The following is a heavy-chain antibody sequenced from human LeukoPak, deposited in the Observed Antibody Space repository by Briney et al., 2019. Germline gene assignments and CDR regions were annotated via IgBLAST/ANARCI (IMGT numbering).Heavy chain of an antibody. CDR2: VKRKTDGRTT. Sequence: GGSLRLSCAVSGFTFSDAWMSWVRQAPGKGLEWGGRVKRKTDGRTTDYAAPVKGRFTISRDDSKNTLYLQMNSLKTGDTAVYYCTAGSGYSNFDYWGQGTLVTVSS. CDR1: GFTFSDAW. D-gene: IGHD3-22*01. CDR3: TAGSGYSNFDY. J-gene: IGHJ4*02. V-gene: IGHV3-15*01.